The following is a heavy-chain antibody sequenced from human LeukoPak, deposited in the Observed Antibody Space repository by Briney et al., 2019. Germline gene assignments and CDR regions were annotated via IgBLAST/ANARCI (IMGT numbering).Heavy chain of an antibody. CDR1: GFTFSSYG. V-gene: IGHV3-30*18. CDR3: AKTPPEYSSSWVIDY. D-gene: IGHD6-13*01. Sequence: GGSLRLSCAASGFTFSSYGMHWVRQAPGKGLEWVAVISYDGSNKYYADSVKGRFTISRDNSKNTLYLQMNSLRAEDTAVYYCAKTPPEYSSSWVIDYWGQGTLVTVSS. CDR2: ISYDGSNK. J-gene: IGHJ4*02.